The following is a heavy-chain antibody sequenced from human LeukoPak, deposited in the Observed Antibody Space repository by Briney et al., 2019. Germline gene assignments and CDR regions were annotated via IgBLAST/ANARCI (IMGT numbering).Heavy chain of an antibody. CDR2: INHSGST. CDR3: ARIVSYGREEDY. J-gene: IGHJ4*02. CDR1: GGSFSGYY. D-gene: IGHD5-18*01. V-gene: IGHV4-34*01. Sequence: SETLSLTCAVYGGSFSGYYWSWIRQPPGKGLEWIGEINHSGSTNYNPSLKSRVTISVDTSKNQFPLKLSSVTAADTAVYYCARIVSYGREEDYWGQGTLVTVSS.